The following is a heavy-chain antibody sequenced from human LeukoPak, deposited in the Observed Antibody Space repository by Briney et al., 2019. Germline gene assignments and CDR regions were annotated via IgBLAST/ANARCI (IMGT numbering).Heavy chain of an antibody. Sequence: GGSLRLSCAASGFTFSSYGMHWVRQAPGKGLEWVSAISGSGGSTYYADYVKGRFTISRDNSKNTLYLQMNSLRAEDTAVYYCAKGELYDFWSGYYPDYWGQGTLVTVSS. J-gene: IGHJ4*02. D-gene: IGHD3-3*01. CDR2: ISGSGGST. CDR1: GFTFSSYG. CDR3: AKGELYDFWSGYYPDY. V-gene: IGHV3-23*01.